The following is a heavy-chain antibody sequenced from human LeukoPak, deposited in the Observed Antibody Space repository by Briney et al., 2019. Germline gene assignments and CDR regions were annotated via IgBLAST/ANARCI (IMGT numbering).Heavy chain of an antibody. V-gene: IGHV1-24*01. J-gene: IGHJ4*02. Sequence: ASVKVSCKVSGYTLTELSMHWVRQAPGKGLEWMGGFDPEDGETIYAQKFQGRVAMTEDTSTDTAYMELSSLRSEDTAVYYCATGAHRQQWLVHQIGYWGQGTLVTVSS. CDR3: ATGAHRQQWLVHQIGY. CDR2: FDPEDGET. CDR1: GYTLTELS. D-gene: IGHD6-19*01.